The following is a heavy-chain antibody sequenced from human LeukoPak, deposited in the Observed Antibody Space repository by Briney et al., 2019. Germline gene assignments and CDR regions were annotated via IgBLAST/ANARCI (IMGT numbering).Heavy chain of an antibody. CDR1: GGSFSGYY. J-gene: IGHJ3*02. CDR2: INHSGST. V-gene: IGHV4-34*01. D-gene: IGHD3-22*01. Sequence: PSETLSLTCAVYGGSFSGYYWSWLRQPPGKGLEWMGEINHSGSTNYNPSLKSRVTISVDTSKNQFSLKLSSVTAADTAVYYCARGLYYYDSSGFQTRDDAFDIWGQGTMVTVSS. CDR3: ARGLYYYDSSGFQTRDDAFDI.